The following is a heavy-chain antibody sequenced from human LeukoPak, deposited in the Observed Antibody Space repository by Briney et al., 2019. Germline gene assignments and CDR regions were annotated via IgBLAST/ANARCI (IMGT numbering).Heavy chain of an antibody. J-gene: IGHJ4*02. V-gene: IGHV4-34*01. CDR1: GGSFSGYY. D-gene: IGHD3-10*01. CDR3: ARGGYYYGSGSFNY. CDR2: INHSGST. Sequence: SETLSLTCAVYGGSFSGYYWSWIRQPPGKGLEWIGEINHSGSTNYNPSLKSRVTISVDTSKNQFSLKLSSVTAADTAVYYCARGGYYYGSGSFNYWGQGILVTVSS.